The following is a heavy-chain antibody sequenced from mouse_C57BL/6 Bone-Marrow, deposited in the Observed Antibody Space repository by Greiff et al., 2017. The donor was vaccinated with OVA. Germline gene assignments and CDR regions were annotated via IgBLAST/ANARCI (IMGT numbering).Heavy chain of an antibody. J-gene: IGHJ2*01. D-gene: IGHD2-2*01. CDR1: GYAFTNYL. CDR2: INPGSGGT. CDR3: ARSMVTTGDYFDY. V-gene: IGHV1-54*01. Sequence: VQLQQSGAELVRPGTSVKVSCKASGYAFTNYLIEWVKQRPGQGLEWIGVINPGSGGTNYNEKFKGKATLTADKSSSTAYMQLSSLTSEDSAVYFWARSMVTTGDYFDYWGQGTTLTVSS.